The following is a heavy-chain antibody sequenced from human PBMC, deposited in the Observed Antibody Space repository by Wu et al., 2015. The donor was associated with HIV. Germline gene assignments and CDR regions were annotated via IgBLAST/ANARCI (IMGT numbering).Heavy chain of an antibody. Sequence: QAQLVQFGSEVKRPGSSVKVTCKASGDGFTSYAVSWVRQAPGQGLEWMGGINPLFGTTKYAQKFQGRVTLTTDEAKTIVYMELCSLRPEDTAVYYCARNTASVATSLYSLGVWGQGTTVTVSS. V-gene: IGHV1-69*05. D-gene: IGHD6-19*01. CDR1: GDGFTSYA. CDR3: ARNTASVATSLYSLGV. CDR2: INPLFGTT. J-gene: IGHJ6*02.